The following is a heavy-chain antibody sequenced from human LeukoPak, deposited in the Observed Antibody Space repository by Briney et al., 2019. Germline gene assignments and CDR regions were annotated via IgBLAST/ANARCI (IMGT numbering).Heavy chain of an antibody. D-gene: IGHD5-24*01. V-gene: IGHV3-7*01. CDR3: ARDSGGEMATPALDY. CDR1: GFILGTYW. Sequence: GGSLRLSCAASGFILGTYWMSWVRQAPGKGLEWVADIKQDGSEKYFVDSVKGRFTISRDNAKNSLYLQMNSLRAEDTAVYYCARDSGGEMATPALDYWGQGTLVTVSS. CDR2: IKQDGSEK. J-gene: IGHJ4*02.